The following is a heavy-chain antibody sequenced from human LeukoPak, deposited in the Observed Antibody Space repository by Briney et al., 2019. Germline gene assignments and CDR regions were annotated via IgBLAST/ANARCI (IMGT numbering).Heavy chain of an antibody. Sequence: SETLSLTCTVSGGSISSYYWSWIRQPPGKGLEWIGYIYYSGSTNYNPSLKSQVTISVDTSKNQFSLKLSSVTAADTAVYYCARVDGYNNLDAFDIWGQGTMVTVSS. CDR1: GGSISSYY. CDR3: ARVDGYNNLDAFDI. J-gene: IGHJ3*02. D-gene: IGHD5-24*01. V-gene: IGHV4-59*01. CDR2: IYYSGST.